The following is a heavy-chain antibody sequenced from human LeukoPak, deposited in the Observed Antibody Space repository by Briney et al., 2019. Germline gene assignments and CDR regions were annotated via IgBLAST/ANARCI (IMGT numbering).Heavy chain of an antibody. V-gene: IGHV1-18*01. J-gene: IGHJ3*02. CDR1: GFSFPSYG. CDR2: ITAYDGDT. CDR3: ARDWQLPSGPDVFDI. Sequence: ASEKVPCKASGFSFPSYGISWVRQAPGQGLEWIGWITAYDGDTNYAEKFQGRVTMATDTSTSTASMELWSLRSDDTAVYYCARDWQLPSGPDVFDIWGQGTVVTVSS. D-gene: IGHD1-1*01.